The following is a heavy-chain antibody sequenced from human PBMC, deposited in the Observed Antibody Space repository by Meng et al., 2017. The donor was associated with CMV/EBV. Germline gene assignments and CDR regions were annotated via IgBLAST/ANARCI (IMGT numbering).Heavy chain of an antibody. D-gene: IGHD6-19*01. Sequence: CAASGFTFDDYGMSWVRQAPGKGLEWVSGINWNGGSTGYADFVKGRFTISRDNAKNSLYLQMNSLRAEDTALYHCARGRAAAVALFDYWGQGTLVTVSS. CDR3: ARGRAAAVALFDY. CDR1: GFTFDDYG. CDR2: INWNGGST. V-gene: IGHV3-20*01. J-gene: IGHJ4*02.